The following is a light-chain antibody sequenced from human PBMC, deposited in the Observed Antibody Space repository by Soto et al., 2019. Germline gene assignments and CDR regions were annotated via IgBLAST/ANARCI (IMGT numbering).Light chain of an antibody. Sequence: DSQMTQSPSSLSASVGDIVTITCRASQSISSYLNWYQQKPGKAPKLLIYDASNLETGVPSRFSGSGSGTDFTFTISSLQPEDIATYYCQQYDNLPLTFGGGTKVDI. CDR2: DAS. J-gene: IGKJ4*01. CDR1: QSISSY. CDR3: QQYDNLPLT. V-gene: IGKV1-33*01.